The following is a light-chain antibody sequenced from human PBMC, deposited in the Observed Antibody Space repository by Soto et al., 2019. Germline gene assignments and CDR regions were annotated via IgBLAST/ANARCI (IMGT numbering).Light chain of an antibody. J-gene: IGKJ1*01. Sequence: DIQMTQSPSTLSASVGDRVTITCRASQSIASWLAWYQQKPGKAPKLLIYQASNLQSGVPSRFSGSASGREFTLTISSLQPDDFATYYCQQYNSFSWTFGQGTKVDIK. CDR3: QQYNSFSWT. CDR2: QAS. CDR1: QSIASW. V-gene: IGKV1-5*03.